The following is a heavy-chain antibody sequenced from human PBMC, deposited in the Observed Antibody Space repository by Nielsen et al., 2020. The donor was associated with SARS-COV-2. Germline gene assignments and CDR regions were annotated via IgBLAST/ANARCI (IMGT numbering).Heavy chain of an antibody. CDR2: IYYSGST. CDR3: AMGFDP. CDR1: SGSVRSHNNF. J-gene: IGHJ5*02. Sequence: SETLSLTCSVSSGSVRSHNNFWTWIRQTPGKGLEWIGYIYYSGSTNYNPSLKSRVTISVDTSKNQFSLKLSSVTAADTAVYYCAMGFDPWGQGTLVTVSS. V-gene: IGHV4-61*01.